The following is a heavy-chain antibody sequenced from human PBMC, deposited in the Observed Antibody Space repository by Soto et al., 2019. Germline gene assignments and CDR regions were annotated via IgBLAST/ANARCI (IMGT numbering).Heavy chain of an antibody. CDR3: AKDQKAMDRGLGLAQYYYAMGV. CDR1: GFTFSNYG. J-gene: IGHJ6*02. Sequence: EVQLLESGGGWVQPGGSLRLSCAASGFTFSNYGMSWVRQAPGQGLEWVSGISGRGEKTNYADSVKGRFTISRDNSKNTLYVQMTSMRDEDTAVYYCAKDQKAMDRGLGLAQYYYAMGVWGQGTTVTVSS. CDR2: ISGRGEKT. V-gene: IGHV3-23*01. D-gene: IGHD3-10*01.